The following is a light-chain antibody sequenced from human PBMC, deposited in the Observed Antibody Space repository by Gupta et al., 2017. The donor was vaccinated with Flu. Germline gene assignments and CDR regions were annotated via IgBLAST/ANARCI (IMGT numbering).Light chain of an antibody. Sequence: ESVLTQSPDPLSWSPGERATLSCRASQSLATTYLAWYQQKPGQAPRLLIYAASSRATGIPDRFSGSGSGTDFTLTISRLEPEDFAVYYCQQYGHSPLTFGGGTRVEIK. CDR3: QQYGHSPLT. J-gene: IGKJ4*01. CDR1: QSLATTY. CDR2: AAS. V-gene: IGKV3-20*01.